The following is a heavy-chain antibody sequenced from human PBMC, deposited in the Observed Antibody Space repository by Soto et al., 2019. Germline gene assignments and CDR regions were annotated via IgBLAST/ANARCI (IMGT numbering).Heavy chain of an antibody. CDR3: ARIPPQITLILGFEDY. V-gene: IGHV3-23*01. J-gene: IGHJ4*02. CDR1: GFTFSTYA. CDR2: ISGSGGNT. D-gene: IGHD3-22*01. Sequence: EVQLLESGGGLVQPGGSLRLSCAASGFTFSTYAMRWVRQVPGKGLEWVSAISGSGGNTYHADSVKGRFTISRDNSKNTLYMQMNSLRAEDTAVYYCARIPPQITLILGFEDYWGQGTLVTVSS.